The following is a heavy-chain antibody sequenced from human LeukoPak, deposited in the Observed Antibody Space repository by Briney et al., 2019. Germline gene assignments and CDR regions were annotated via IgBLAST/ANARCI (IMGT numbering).Heavy chain of an antibody. Sequence: ASVKVSCKASGYTFITYYIHWVRQAPGQGLEWMGWINPNGGGTSYAQKFQDWVIMTRDTSINTAYMELNSLRSDDTAVYYCAILSSGSNFDYWGQGTLVTVSS. CDR3: AILSSGSNFDY. D-gene: IGHD6-25*01. CDR2: INPNGGGT. J-gene: IGHJ4*02. V-gene: IGHV1-2*04. CDR1: GYTFITYY.